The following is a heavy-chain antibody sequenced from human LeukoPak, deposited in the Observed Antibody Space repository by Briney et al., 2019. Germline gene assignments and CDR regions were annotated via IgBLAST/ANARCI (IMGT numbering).Heavy chain of an antibody. CDR1: EPIFSTYT. Sequence: GGSLRLSCAASEPIFSTYTMHWVRQAPGKGLEWVATISYDGDNTFHADSVQGRFSISRDNSKNTLYLQMNSLRAEDTAVYYCAKPGSYRYWYFDLWGRGTLVTVSS. CDR2: ISYDGDNT. V-gene: IGHV3-30-3*02. D-gene: IGHD3-16*02. J-gene: IGHJ2*01. CDR3: AKPGSYRYWYFDL.